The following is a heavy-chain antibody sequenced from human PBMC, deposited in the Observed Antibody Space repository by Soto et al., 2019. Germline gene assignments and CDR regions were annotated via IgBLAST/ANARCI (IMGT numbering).Heavy chain of an antibody. CDR3: ARESRAYDSSGHYPVGYFHY. CDR1: VGSISSYY. Sequence: SETLSLTCTFSVGSISSYYWSCIRHPPGKGLEWIGYIFYSGSTNYNPSLKSRVTISVDTSKNQFSLKLSSVTAADTAVHYCARESRAYDSSGHYPVGYFHYWGQGTLVNVS. CDR2: IFYSGST. V-gene: IGHV4-59*01. D-gene: IGHD3-22*01. J-gene: IGHJ4*02.